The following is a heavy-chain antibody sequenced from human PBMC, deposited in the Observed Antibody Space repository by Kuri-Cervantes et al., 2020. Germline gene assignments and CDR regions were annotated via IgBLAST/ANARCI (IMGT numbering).Heavy chain of an antibody. V-gene: IGHV3-48*02. J-gene: IGHJ4*02. Sequence: LSLTCAASGFTFSIYSMNWVRQAPGKGLEWVAYISVSSPTTYYADSVKGRFTISRDNADNSLYLQMNSLTDDDTGVYYCASAFSGYGPNYWGQGTLVTVSS. CDR1: GFTFSIYS. CDR3: ASAFSGYGPNY. D-gene: IGHD5-12*01. CDR2: ISVSSPTT.